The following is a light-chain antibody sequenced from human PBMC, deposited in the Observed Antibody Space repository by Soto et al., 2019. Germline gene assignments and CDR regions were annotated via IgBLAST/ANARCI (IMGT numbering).Light chain of an antibody. CDR2: AAY. V-gene: IGKV1D-12*01. CDR3: QQANSFTFT. CDR1: QGISSW. J-gene: IGKJ4*01. Sequence: DIQMTQSPSSVSASVGDRVTITCRASQGISSWLGWYQQKPGKAPKLLIYAAYSLQSGVPSRFSGSGSGTDFTLTIRILQPEEFATYYCQQANSFTFTFGGGTKVAIK.